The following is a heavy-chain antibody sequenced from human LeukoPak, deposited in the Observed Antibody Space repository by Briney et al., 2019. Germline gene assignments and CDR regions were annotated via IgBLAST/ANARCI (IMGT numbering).Heavy chain of an antibody. V-gene: IGHV3-33*06. CDR1: GFAFNSYG. Sequence: GGSLRLSCAASGFAFNSYGMHWVRQAPGKGLEGVAVVWFDGTNKYYADSVKGRFTVSRDNSKNALYLQMNSLREEDTAVYYRAKTIAVAPEAWGQGTMVTVSS. CDR2: VWFDGTNK. J-gene: IGHJ3*01. CDR3: AKTIAVAPEA. D-gene: IGHD6-19*01.